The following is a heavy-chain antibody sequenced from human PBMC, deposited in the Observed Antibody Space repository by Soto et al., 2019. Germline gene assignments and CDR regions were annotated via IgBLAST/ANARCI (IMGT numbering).Heavy chain of an antibody. CDR1: GGSISSSSYY. Sequence: PSETLSLTCTVSGGSISSSSYYWGWIRQPPGKGLEWIGSIYYSGSTYYNPSLKSRVTISVDTSKNQFSLKLTSVTAADTAVYYCARGGAGITENWFDPWGQGTLVTVSS. D-gene: IGHD3-10*01. J-gene: IGHJ5*02. CDR2: IYYSGST. CDR3: ARGGAGITENWFDP. V-gene: IGHV4-39*01.